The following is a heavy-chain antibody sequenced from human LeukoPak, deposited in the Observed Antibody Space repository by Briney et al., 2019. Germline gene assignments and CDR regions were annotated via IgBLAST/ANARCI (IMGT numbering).Heavy chain of an antibody. D-gene: IGHD4-17*01. CDR1: GFSFSDYG. J-gene: IGHJ4*02. CDR3: ARDPDGDYDFDY. CDR2: INSNGAVI. V-gene: IGHV3-48*01. Sequence: GGSLRLSCAASGFSFSDYGMNWVRRAPGKGLEWLSHINSNGAVISYADSVKGRFTISRDTAKSSLYLQMNSLQIEDTAIYFCARDPDGDYDFDYWGQGTLVTVS.